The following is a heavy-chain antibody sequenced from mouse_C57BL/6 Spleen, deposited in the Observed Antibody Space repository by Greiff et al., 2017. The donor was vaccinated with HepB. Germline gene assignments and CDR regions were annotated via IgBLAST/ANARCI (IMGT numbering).Heavy chain of an antibody. Sequence: EVKVVESGGGLVKPGGSLKLSCAASGFTFSSYAMSWVRQTPEKRLEWVATISDGGSYTYYPDNVKGRFTISRDNAKNNLYLQMSHLKSEDTAMYYWARGGGYDGSSPAWFAYWGQGTLVTVSA. CDR3: ARGGGYDGSSPAWFAY. D-gene: IGHD1-1*01. CDR1: GFTFSSYA. CDR2: ISDGGSYT. J-gene: IGHJ3*01. V-gene: IGHV5-4*03.